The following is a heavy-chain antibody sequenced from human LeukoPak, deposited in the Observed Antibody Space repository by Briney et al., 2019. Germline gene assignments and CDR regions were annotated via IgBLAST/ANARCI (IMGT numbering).Heavy chain of an antibody. Sequence: SGGSLRLSCAASGFTFSTYAMSWVRQAPRKGLEWVSSISASGGATYYVDSVKGRFTISRDNSKNTLYLQMNSLRAGDTAVYYCAKASIAEYYFDCWGQGTLVTVSS. V-gene: IGHV3-23*01. CDR3: AKASIAEYYFDC. CDR1: GFTFSTYA. J-gene: IGHJ4*02. D-gene: IGHD6-6*01. CDR2: ISASGGAT.